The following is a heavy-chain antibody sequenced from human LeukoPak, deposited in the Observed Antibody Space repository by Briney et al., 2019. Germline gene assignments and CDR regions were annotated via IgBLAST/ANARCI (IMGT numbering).Heavy chain of an antibody. CDR2: ISYDGSNK. D-gene: IGHD4-17*01. Sequence: GGSLRLSCAASGFTFSSYGMHWVRQAPGKGLEWVAVISYDGSNKYYADSVKGRSTISRDNSKNTLYLQMNSLRAEDTAVYYCAKATVTRGGYYYYGMDVWGQGTTVTVSS. J-gene: IGHJ6*02. V-gene: IGHV3-30*18. CDR1: GFTFSSYG. CDR3: AKATVTRGGYYYYGMDV.